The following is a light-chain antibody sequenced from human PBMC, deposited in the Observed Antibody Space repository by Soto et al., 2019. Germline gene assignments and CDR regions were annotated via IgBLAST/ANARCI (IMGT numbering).Light chain of an antibody. CDR2: GAS. CDR3: QQYNNWPPET. J-gene: IGKJ2*01. V-gene: IGKV3-15*01. CDR1: QSVSSSY. Sequence: IVLTQSPGTLSLSPGERATLSCRASQSVSSSYLAWYQQKPGQAPRLLIYGASSRATGIPARFSGSGSGTEFTLTISSLQSEDFAVYYCQQYNNWPPETFGQGTKLEIK.